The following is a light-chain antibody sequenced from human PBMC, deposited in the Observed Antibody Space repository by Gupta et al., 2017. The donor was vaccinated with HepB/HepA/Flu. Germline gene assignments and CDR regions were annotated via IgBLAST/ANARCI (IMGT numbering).Light chain of an antibody. J-gene: IGLJ2*01. CDR3: QAWDSSMVV. CDR1: KLGDKY. Sequence: SYELTQPPSVSVSPGQTASITCSGDKLGDKYACWYQQKPGQSPVLVIYQDSKRPSGIPERFSGSNSGNTATLTIGGTQAMDEADYYCQAWDSSMVVFGGGTKLT. V-gene: IGLV3-1*01. CDR2: QDS.